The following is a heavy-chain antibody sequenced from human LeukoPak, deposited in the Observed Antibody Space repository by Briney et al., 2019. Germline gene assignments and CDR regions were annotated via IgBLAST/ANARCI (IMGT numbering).Heavy chain of an antibody. Sequence: SETLSLTCTVAGGSISSYYWSLIRQPPGKGLEWIGYIYYSGSTNYNPSLKSRVTISVDTSKNQSSLKLSSVTAADTAVYYCARAQYDSSGYLFDYWGQGTLVTVSS. CDR2: IYYSGST. CDR3: ARAQYDSSGYLFDY. V-gene: IGHV4-59*01. D-gene: IGHD3-22*01. J-gene: IGHJ4*02. CDR1: GGSISSYY.